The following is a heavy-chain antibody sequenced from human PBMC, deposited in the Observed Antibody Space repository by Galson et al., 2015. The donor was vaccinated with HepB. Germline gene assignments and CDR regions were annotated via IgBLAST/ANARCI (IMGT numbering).Heavy chain of an antibody. V-gene: IGHV3-30*18. D-gene: IGHD6-19*01. CDR1: GFTFSSFD. CDR2: VSCDGNNK. CDR3: AKDALGISSGSTFQY. Sequence: SLRLSCADSGFTFSSFDMHWVRQAPGKGLEWVAVVSCDGNNKSYADSVKGRFTISRDNSKNTLYLQMNSLRAEDTAEYYCAKDALGISSGSTFQYWGQGTLVTVS. J-gene: IGHJ4*02.